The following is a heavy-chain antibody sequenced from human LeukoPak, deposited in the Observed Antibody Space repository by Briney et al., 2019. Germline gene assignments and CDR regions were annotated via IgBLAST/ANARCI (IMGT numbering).Heavy chain of an antibody. Sequence: PSETLSHTCTVSGGSISSGGYYWGWIRQPPGKGLEWIGSLDYSGSTYYNPSLKSRVTVSADTSKNQLSLILSSVTAADTALYYCARLRKTTATVERGYFDYWGQGTLVTVSS. V-gene: IGHV4-39*01. D-gene: IGHD4-17*01. J-gene: IGHJ4*02. CDR3: ARLRKTTATVERGYFDY. CDR2: LDYSGST. CDR1: GGSISSGGYY.